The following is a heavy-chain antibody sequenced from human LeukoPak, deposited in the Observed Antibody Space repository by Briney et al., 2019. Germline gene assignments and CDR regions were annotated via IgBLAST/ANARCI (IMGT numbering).Heavy chain of an antibody. Sequence: PGGSLRLSCAASGFSFSSYAMTWVRQAPGKGLQWVSSITTTSDYIYYSDSVKGRFTISRDNAKNSLYLQMNSLRAEDPAVYYCAKVADYGDYAPLGHWGQGTLVTVSS. CDR1: GFSFSSYA. CDR3: AKVADYGDYAPLGH. D-gene: IGHD4-17*01. J-gene: IGHJ4*01. CDR2: ITTTSDYI. V-gene: IGHV3-21*01.